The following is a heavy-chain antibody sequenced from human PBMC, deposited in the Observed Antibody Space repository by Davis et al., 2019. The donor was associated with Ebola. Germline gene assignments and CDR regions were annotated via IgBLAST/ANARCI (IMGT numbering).Heavy chain of an antibody. D-gene: IGHD3-10*01. CDR1: GFTFSSYA. J-gene: IGHJ6*02. V-gene: IGHV3-48*02. CDR2: ISSSSSTI. Sequence: GESLKIPCAASGFTFSSYAMNWVRQAPGKGLEWVSYISSSSSTIYYADSVKGRFTISRDNAKNSLYLQMNSLRDEDTAVYYCSRELVAYYYYGMDVWGQGTTVTVSS. CDR3: SRELVAYYYYGMDV.